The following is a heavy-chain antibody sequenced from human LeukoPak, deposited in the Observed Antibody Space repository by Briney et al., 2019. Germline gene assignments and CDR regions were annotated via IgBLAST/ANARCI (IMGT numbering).Heavy chain of an antibody. D-gene: IGHD3-10*01. J-gene: IGHJ4*02. CDR2: ISWNSGSI. CDR1: GFTFSSYW. CDR3: AKARPGTMVRGVNFDY. V-gene: IGHV3-9*01. Sequence: GGSLRLSCAASGFTFSSYWMHWVRQAPGKGLEWVSGISWNSGSIGYADSVKGRFTISRDNAKNSLYLQMNSLRAEDTALYYCAKARPGTMVRGVNFDYWGQGTLVTVSS.